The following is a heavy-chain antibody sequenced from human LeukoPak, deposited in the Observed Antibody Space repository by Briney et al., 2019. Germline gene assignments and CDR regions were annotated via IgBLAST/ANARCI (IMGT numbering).Heavy chain of an antibody. CDR3: AKGYDFWSYNWFDP. Sequence: PGESLRLSCAASGFTFSSYAMSWVRQAPGKGLEWASAISGSGGTTYYADSVKGRFTISRDNSKNTLYLQMNSLRAEDTAVYYCAKGYDFWSYNWFDPWGQGTLVTVSS. J-gene: IGHJ5*01. CDR1: GFTFSSYA. D-gene: IGHD3-3*01. CDR2: ISGSGGTT. V-gene: IGHV3-23*01.